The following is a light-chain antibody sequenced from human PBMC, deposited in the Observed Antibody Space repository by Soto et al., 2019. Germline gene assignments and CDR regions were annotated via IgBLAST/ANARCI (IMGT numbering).Light chain of an antibody. J-gene: IGKJ3*01. Sequence: EIVLTQSPGTLSLSPGERATLSCRASQTISSSFLAWYQQKPGQAPRLLIYRASRRAPGIPDRFSGSGSWTDLTLTIRRLEPEDFAVYYCHQFGSSPLDTFGPGTKVEIK. CDR2: RAS. CDR3: HQFGSSPLDT. V-gene: IGKV3-20*01. CDR1: QTISSSF.